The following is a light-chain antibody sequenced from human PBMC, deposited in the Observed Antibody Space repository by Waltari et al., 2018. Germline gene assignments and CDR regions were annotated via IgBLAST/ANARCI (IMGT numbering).Light chain of an antibody. Sequence: QSALTQPASVSRSPGQSITISCTGTSSAVGSYNLFSWYQHHPGKAPKLMIYEGTQRPSGVSDRFSGSKSGDTASLTISGLQAEDEADYYCCSYVRDITWVFGGGTKLTVL. V-gene: IGLV2-23*01. CDR2: EGT. CDR1: SSAVGSYNL. CDR3: CSYVRDITWV. J-gene: IGLJ3*02.